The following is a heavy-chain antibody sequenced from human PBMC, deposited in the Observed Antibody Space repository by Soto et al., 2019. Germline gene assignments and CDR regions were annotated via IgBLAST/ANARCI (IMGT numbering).Heavy chain of an antibody. Sequence: GGSLRLSCAASGVQIRNYWIHWIRQHPGKGLVWVSRINSEGSSVIYADSVKGRFTVSRDNAKNTLYLQMNNLRAEDTAVYYCVRDQSVAGPTTLFDPWGQGALVTVSS. CDR3: VRDQSVAGPTTLFDP. V-gene: IGHV3-74*01. J-gene: IGHJ5*02. D-gene: IGHD6-19*01. CDR1: GVQIRNYW. CDR2: INSEGSSV.